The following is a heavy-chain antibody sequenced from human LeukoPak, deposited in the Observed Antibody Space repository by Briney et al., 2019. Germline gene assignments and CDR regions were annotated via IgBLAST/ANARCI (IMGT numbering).Heavy chain of an antibody. D-gene: IGHD4-17*01. CDR1: GASISSHY. CDR3: ARLRLRSHQPFDY. J-gene: IGHJ4*02. V-gene: IGHV4-59*11. CDR2: IYYSVRT. Sequence: SETLSLTCSVSGASISSHYWSWIRQPPGKGLEWIGYIYYSVRTNYNPSLKSRVTISVDTSKNQFSLKLSSVTAADTAVYYCARLRLRSHQPFDYWGQGTLVTVSS.